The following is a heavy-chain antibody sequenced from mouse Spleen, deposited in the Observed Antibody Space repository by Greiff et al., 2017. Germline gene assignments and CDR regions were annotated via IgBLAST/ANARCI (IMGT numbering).Heavy chain of an antibody. J-gene: IGHJ1*01. CDR2: IYPRDGST. V-gene: IGHV1-85*01. Sequence: QVQLQQSGPELVKPGASVKLSCKASGYTFTSYDINWVKQRPGQGLEWIGWIYPRDGSTKYNEKFKGKATLTVDTSSSTAYMELHSLTSEDSAVYFCARSSMVTGSHWYFDVWGAGTTVTVSS. CDR3: ARSSMVTGSHWYFDV. CDR1: GYTFTSYD. D-gene: IGHD2-2*01.